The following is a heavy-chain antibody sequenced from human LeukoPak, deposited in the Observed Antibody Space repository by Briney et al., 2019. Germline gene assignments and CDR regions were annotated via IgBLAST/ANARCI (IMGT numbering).Heavy chain of an antibody. J-gene: IGHJ4*02. CDR1: GGSISSSSYY. Sequence: SETLSLTCTVSGGSISSSSYYWGWIRQPPGKGLEWIGSIYYSGSTYYNPSLNSRVTISVDTSKNQFSLKLSSVTAADTAVYYCARHPSGWPPRVTLPFDYWGQGTLVTVSS. D-gene: IGHD6-19*01. CDR2: IYYSGST. CDR3: ARHPSGWPPRVTLPFDY. V-gene: IGHV4-39*01.